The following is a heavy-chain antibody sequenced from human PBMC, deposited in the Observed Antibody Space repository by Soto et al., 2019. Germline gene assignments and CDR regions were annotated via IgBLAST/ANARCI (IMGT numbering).Heavy chain of an antibody. D-gene: IGHD6-13*01. V-gene: IGHV3-48*01. CDR2: ISSSSSTI. Sequence: GGSLRLSCAASGFTFSSYSMNWVRQAPGKGLEWVSYISSSSSTIYYADSVKGRFTISRDNAKNSLYLEMNSLRAEDTAVYYCARDGGYRGPSDFDYWGQGTLVTVSS. CDR1: GFTFSSYS. J-gene: IGHJ4*02. CDR3: ARDGGYRGPSDFDY.